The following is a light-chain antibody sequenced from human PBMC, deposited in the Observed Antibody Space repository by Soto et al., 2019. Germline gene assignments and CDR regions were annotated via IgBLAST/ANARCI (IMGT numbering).Light chain of an antibody. Sequence: EIVLTQSPCTLSLSPGERATLSCRASQSVSSSYVAWYQQKPGQAPRLLIYGASTRHTGIPDRFSGSGSGTDFTLTISRLEPEDFAVYYCQQYGSSPRTFGGGTKVEIK. J-gene: IGKJ4*01. CDR3: QQYGSSPRT. V-gene: IGKV3-20*01. CDR1: QSVSSSY. CDR2: GAS.